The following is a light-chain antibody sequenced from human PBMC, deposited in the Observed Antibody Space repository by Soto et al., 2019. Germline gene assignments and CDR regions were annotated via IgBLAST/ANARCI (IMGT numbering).Light chain of an antibody. CDR3: CSYAGSSTHV. CDR1: SSDVGSYNL. CDR2: EVS. V-gene: IGLV2-23*02. Sequence: QSVLTQPASVSGSPGQSITFSCTGTSSDVGSYNLVSWYQQHPGKATKLLIYEVSKRPSGVSNRFSGSKSGNSSSLTFSGLQAEDEADYYCCSYAGSSTHVFGTGTKVTVL. J-gene: IGLJ1*01.